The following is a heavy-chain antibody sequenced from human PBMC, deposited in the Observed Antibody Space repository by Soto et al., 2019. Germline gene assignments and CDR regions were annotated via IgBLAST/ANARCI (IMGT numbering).Heavy chain of an antibody. D-gene: IGHD3-9*01. CDR3: ARLRADILTGYYYYYGMDV. Sequence: PSETLSLTCTVSGGSISSSSYYWGWIRQPPGKGLEWIGSIYYSGSTYYNPSLKSRVTISVDTSKNQFSLKLSSVTAADTAVYYCARLRADILTGYYYYYGMDVWGQGTTVTVS. CDR2: IYYSGST. CDR1: GGSISSSSYY. V-gene: IGHV4-39*01. J-gene: IGHJ6*02.